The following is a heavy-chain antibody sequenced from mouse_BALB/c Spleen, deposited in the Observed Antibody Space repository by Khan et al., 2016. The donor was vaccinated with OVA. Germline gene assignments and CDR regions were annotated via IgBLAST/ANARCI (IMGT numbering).Heavy chain of an antibody. CDR3: AKGGTYFGGYFDV. V-gene: IGHV2-3*01. CDR2: IWGDGST. CDR1: GFSFTNYG. D-gene: IGHD2-10*01. Sequence: QVRLQQSGPGLVAPSQSLSITCTVSGFSFTNYGVSWVRQPPGKGLEWLGIIWGDGSTNYHSGLISRLSISKDDSRSQVFLKLNSLQIDDTATYYCAKGGTYFGGYFDVWGAGTTVTVSS. J-gene: IGHJ1*01.